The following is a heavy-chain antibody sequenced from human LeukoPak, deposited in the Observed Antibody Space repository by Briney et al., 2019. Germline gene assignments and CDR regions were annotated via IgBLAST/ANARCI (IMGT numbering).Heavy chain of an antibody. CDR3: ARARRIAAAGTRGRWFDP. CDR1: GGSISTTSYY. Sequence: SETLSLTCTVSGGSISTTSYYWGWIRQPPGKGLEWIGSIYYSGSTYYNPSLKSRVAISADRSKNQFSLKLNSVTAADTAVYYCARARRIAAAGTRGRWFDPWGQGTLVTVSS. J-gene: IGHJ5*02. CDR2: IYYSGST. D-gene: IGHD6-13*01. V-gene: IGHV4-39*07.